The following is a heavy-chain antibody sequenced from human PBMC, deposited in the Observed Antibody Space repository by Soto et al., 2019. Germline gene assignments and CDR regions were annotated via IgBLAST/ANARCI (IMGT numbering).Heavy chain of an antibody. CDR3: ARTYYYDSSGYSHHNAFDI. V-gene: IGHV1-2*04. CDR1: GYTFTGYY. D-gene: IGHD3-22*01. J-gene: IGHJ3*02. Sequence: ASVKVSCKASGYTFTGYYMHWVRQAPGQGLEWMGWINPNSGGTNYAQKFQGWVTMTRDTSISTAYMELSRLRSDDTAVYYCARTYYYDSSGYSHHNAFDIWGQGTMVTVSS. CDR2: INPNSGGT.